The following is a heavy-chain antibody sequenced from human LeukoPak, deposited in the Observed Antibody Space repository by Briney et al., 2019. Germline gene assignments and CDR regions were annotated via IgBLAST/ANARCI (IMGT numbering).Heavy chain of an antibody. V-gene: IGHV1-2*02. D-gene: IGHD5-18*01. Sequence: ASVKVSCKASGYTFTGYYMYWVRQAPGQGLEWMGWINPNSGGTNYAQKFQGRVTMTRDTSISTAYMELSRLRSDDTAVYYCARATDTAMVTGWLDPWGQGTLVTVSS. J-gene: IGHJ5*02. CDR3: ARATDTAMVTGWLDP. CDR1: GYTFTGYY. CDR2: INPNSGGT.